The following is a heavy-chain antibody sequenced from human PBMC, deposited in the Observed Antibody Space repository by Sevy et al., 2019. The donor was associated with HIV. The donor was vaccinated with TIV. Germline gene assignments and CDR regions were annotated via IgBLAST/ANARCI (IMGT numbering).Heavy chain of an antibody. V-gene: IGHV3-21*01. D-gene: IGHD1-26*01. J-gene: IGHJ4*02. CDR1: GFTFRSYT. CDR2: ISISSTYI. CDR3: ARGEGNPLRPTVDY. Sequence: GGSLRLSCAASGFTFRSYTMNWVRQAPGTGLEWVSSISISSTYIFYADSVKGRFTISRDNAKSSLYLQMNSLRAEDTAVYYCARGEGNPLRPTVDYWGQGILVTVSS.